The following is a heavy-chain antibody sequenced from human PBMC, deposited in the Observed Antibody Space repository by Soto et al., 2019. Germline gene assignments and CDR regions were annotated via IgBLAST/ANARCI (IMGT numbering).Heavy chain of an antibody. CDR1: GGSVSTGSYN. J-gene: IGHJ6*02. CDR3: ERDGQGMDV. V-gene: IGHV4-61*01. Sequence: SETLSLTCTVSGGSVSTGSYNWSWVRQTPGKVLEWIGNIFFTGSTHYNPSLKSRVTISVDTSKNQFSLELRSVTAADTAVYYCERDGQGMDVWGQGTTVTVSS. CDR2: IFFTGST.